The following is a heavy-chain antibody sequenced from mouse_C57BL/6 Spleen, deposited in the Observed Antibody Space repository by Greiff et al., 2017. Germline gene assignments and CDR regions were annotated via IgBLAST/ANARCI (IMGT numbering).Heavy chain of an antibody. CDR3: AREVGSRELYYFDY. CDR2: IDPANGNT. Sequence: VQLQQSVAELVRPGASVKLSCTASGFNIKNTYMYWVKQRPEQGLEWIGRIDPANGNTKYAPKFQGKDTITADTSSNTAYLQLSSLTSEDTAIYYCAREVGSRELYYFDYWGQGTTLTVSS. CDR1: GFNIKNTY. V-gene: IGHV14-3*01. D-gene: IGHD1-1*01. J-gene: IGHJ2*01.